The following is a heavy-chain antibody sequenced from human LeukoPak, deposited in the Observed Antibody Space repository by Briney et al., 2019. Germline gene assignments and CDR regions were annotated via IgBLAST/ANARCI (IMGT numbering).Heavy chain of an antibody. CDR3: AKDLGTTGMYFQY. CDR1: GFTFSSYA. CDR2: IWYDGRKT. V-gene: IGHV3-33*06. J-gene: IGHJ4*02. D-gene: IGHD4-17*01. Sequence: GGSLRLSCAASGFTFSSYAMSWVRQAPGKGLEWVAVIWYDGRKTYYADSVRGRFTISRDNSKNTLFLQMNNLRAEDTAIYFCAKDLGTTGMYFQYWGQGNLVTV.